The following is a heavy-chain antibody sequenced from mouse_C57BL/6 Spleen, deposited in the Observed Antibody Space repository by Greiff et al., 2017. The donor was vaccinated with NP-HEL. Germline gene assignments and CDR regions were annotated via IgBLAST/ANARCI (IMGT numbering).Heavy chain of an antibody. CDR2: IDPANGNT. V-gene: IGHV14-3*01. J-gene: IGHJ2*01. CDR1: GFNIKNTY. CDR3: ARSGITTVVAEDYFDY. D-gene: IGHD1-1*01. Sequence: EVQLQQSVAELVRPGASVKLSCTASGFNIKNTYMHWVKQRPEQGLEWIGRIDPANGNTKYAPKCHGKATITADTSSNTAYLQLSSLTSEDTAIYYCARSGITTVVAEDYFDYWGQGTTLTVSS.